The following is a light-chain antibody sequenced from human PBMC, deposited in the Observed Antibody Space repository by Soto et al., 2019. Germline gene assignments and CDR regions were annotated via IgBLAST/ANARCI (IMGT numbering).Light chain of an antibody. CDR2: TAS. CDR1: QGISSY. J-gene: IGKJ1*01. CDR3: QQYNSYWGT. Sequence: DIQLTQSPSFLSASVGDRVTITCRASQGISSYLAWYQQKPGKAPKLLISTASTLQSGVPSRFSGSGSGTEFTLTISSLQPEDFATYYCQQYNSYWGTFGQGTKVEIK. V-gene: IGKV1-9*01.